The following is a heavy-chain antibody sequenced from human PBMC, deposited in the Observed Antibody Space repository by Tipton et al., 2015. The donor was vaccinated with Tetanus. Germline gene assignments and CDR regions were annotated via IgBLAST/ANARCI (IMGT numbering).Heavy chain of an antibody. CDR2: IYPGDSDT. Sequence: QLVQSGAEVKKPGESLKISCKGSGYTFTIYWIAWVRQMPGKGLEWMGIIYPGDSDTRYSPSFQGQVTISADKSISTAYLQWSSLEASDTAMYYCARWVPGIVVAGGYYLDYWGQGTLVTVSS. V-gene: IGHV5-51*01. J-gene: IGHJ4*02. D-gene: IGHD6-19*01. CDR3: ARWVPGIVVAGGYYLDY. CDR1: GYTFTIYW.